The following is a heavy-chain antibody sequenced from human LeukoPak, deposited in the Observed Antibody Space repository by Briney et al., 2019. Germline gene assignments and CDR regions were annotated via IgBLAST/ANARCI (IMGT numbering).Heavy chain of an antibody. Sequence: SETLSLTCTVSGGSIKSNYWSWIRQPPGKGLEWIGYGYYSGTTNYNPSFKSRVTISLDTSKSQFSLKLRFVTTADTAVYYCARGTYYYGSGSYLLNWFDPWGQGTLVTVSS. J-gene: IGHJ5*02. V-gene: IGHV4-59*01. CDR1: GGSIKSNY. D-gene: IGHD3-10*01. CDR2: GYYSGTT. CDR3: ARGTYYYGSGSYLLNWFDP.